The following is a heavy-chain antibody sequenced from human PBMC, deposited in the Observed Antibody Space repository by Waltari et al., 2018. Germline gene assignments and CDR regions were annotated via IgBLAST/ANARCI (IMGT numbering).Heavy chain of an antibody. D-gene: IGHD3-22*01. CDR3: ARGFEYYYDSSGYLDY. CDR2: IYYSGST. Sequence: QVQLQESGPGLVKPSETLSLTCTVSGGSISSHYWRWIRQPPGKGLEWIGYIYYSGSTNYKPSRKSRVTISVDTSKNQFSLKLSSVTAADTAVYYCARGFEYYYDSSGYLDYWGQGTLVTVSS. CDR1: GGSISSHY. V-gene: IGHV4-59*11. J-gene: IGHJ4*02.